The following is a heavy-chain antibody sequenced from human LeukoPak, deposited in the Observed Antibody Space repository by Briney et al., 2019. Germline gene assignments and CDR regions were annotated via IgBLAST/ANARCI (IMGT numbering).Heavy chain of an antibody. CDR3: AKALQPGVYAFDI. CDR1: GVSISSYY. CDR2: IYYRGSP. Sequence: PSETLSLTCTVSGVSISSYYWTWIRQPPGKGLDWFGYIYYRGSPNYHPSLKSRVTISVNTSKNQFSLKLSSVTAADTAVYYCAKALQPGVYAFDIWGQGTMVTVSS. V-gene: IGHV4-59*03. J-gene: IGHJ3*02. D-gene: IGHD6-13*01.